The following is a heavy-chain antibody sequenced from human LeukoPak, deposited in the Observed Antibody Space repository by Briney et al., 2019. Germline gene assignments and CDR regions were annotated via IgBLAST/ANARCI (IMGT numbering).Heavy chain of an antibody. J-gene: IGHJ4*02. CDR1: GFTFSSYG. D-gene: IGHD3-22*01. V-gene: IGHV3-23*01. Sequence: GGSLRLSCAASGFTFSSYGMSWVRQDPGKGLERVSAISGSGGSTYYADSVKGRFTISRDNSKNTLYLQMNSLRAEDTAVYYCARGMYHYDSSGYYPAYHFDYWGQGTLVTVSS. CDR3: ARGMYHYDSSGYYPAYHFDY. CDR2: ISGSGGST.